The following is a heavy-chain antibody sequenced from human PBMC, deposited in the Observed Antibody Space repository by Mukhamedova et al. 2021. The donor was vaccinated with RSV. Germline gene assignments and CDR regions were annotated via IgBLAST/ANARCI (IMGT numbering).Heavy chain of an antibody. J-gene: IGHJ4*02. Sequence: VSCISSTSTYIFYPDSVKGRFTISRDNAKNSLYLQMDILRAEDTAVYYCARIDTSGWYVDYWGQGTLVTVSS. CDR2: ISSTSTYI. D-gene: IGHD6-19*01. CDR3: ARIDTSGWYVDY. V-gene: IGHV3-21*01.